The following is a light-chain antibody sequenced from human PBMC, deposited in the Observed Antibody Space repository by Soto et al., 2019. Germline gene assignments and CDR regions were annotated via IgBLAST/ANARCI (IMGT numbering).Light chain of an antibody. CDR1: QDVDSNF. Sequence: IVLTQSPGTLSLSPGERATLSCRASQDVDSNFLAWYQQRAGQAPRLLIYGSSRRATGIPDRFSGSGSGTDFTLTISRVGPEDIAVYFCHQYYSSITFGGGTKVEVK. V-gene: IGKV3-20*01. CDR3: HQYYSSIT. J-gene: IGKJ4*01. CDR2: GSS.